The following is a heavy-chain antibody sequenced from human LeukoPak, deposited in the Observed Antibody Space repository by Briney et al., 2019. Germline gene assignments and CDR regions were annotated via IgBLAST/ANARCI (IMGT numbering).Heavy chain of an antibody. CDR3: ARMAFLEWLLTGYYYYGMDV. V-gene: IGHV4-34*01. Sequence: PSETLSLTCAVYGGSFSGYYWSWIRQPPGKGLEWIGEINHSGSTNYNPSLKSRVTISVDTSKNQFSLKLSSVTAADTAVYYCARMAFLEWLLTGYYYYGMDVWGQGTTVTVSS. J-gene: IGHJ6*02. D-gene: IGHD3-3*02. CDR1: GGSFSGYY. CDR2: INHSGST.